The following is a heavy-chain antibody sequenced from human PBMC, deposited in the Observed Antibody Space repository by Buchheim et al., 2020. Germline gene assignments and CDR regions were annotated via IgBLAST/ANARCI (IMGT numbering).Heavy chain of an antibody. CDR2: IYPGDSDT. CDR1: GYSFTSYW. Sequence: EVQLVQSGAEVKKPGESLKISCKGSGYSFTSYWIGWVRQMPGKGLEWMGIIYPGDSDTRYSPSFQGQVTISADKSISTAYPQWSSLKASDTAMYYCARLSDTIFGVVTISTDWWFDPWGQGTL. CDR3: ARLSDTIFGVVTISTDWWFDP. J-gene: IGHJ5*02. V-gene: IGHV5-51*01. D-gene: IGHD3-3*01.